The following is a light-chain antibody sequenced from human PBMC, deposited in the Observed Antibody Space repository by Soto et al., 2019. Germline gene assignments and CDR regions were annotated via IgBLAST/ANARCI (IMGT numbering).Light chain of an antibody. CDR3: MQRIEFPFT. Sequence: DIVMTQTPLSLPVTPGEPASISCGSSQSLLDSDDGNTYLDWYLQKPGQSPQLLIYTVSYRASGVPDRFSGSGSGTDFTLKISRVEAEDVGVYYCMQRIEFPFTFGGGTKVEIK. V-gene: IGKV2-40*01. CDR1: QSLLDSDDGNTY. J-gene: IGKJ4*01. CDR2: TVS.